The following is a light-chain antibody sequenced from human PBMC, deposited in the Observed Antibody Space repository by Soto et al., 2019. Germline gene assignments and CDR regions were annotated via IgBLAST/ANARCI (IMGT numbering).Light chain of an antibody. J-gene: IGLJ2*01. CDR3: SSYTSSSTLEV. CDR2: EVS. CDR1: SSDVGGYNY. V-gene: IGLV2-14*01. Sequence: QSALTQPASVSGSPGQSITISCTGTSSDVGGYNYVSWYQQHPGKAPKLMIYEVSYRPSGVSNRFSGSKSGNTASLTISGLQAEDEDDYYCSSYTSSSTLEVFGGGTKLTVL.